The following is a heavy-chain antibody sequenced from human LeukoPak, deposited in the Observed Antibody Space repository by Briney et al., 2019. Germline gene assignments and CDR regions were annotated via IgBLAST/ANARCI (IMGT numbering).Heavy chain of an antibody. CDR3: ARGGVGYTTNFDY. J-gene: IGHJ4*02. CDR1: GYTFTGYY. Sequence: ASVKVSCEASGYTFTGYYMHWVRQAPGQGLEWMGWINPNSGGTNYAQKFQGRVTMTRDTSISTAYMELRSLRSDDTAVYYCARGGVGYTTNFDYWGQGTLVTVSS. D-gene: IGHD3-10*01. CDR2: INPNSGGT. V-gene: IGHV1-2*02.